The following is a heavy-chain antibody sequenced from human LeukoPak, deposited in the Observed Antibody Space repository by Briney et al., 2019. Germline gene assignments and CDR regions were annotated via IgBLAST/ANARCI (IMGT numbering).Heavy chain of an antibody. J-gene: IGHJ5*02. CDR3: ARGREFLNIVVVVAATQQNWFDP. D-gene: IGHD2-15*01. CDR1: GGSFSGYY. CDR2: VNHSGST. V-gene: IGHV4-34*01. Sequence: SETLSLTCAVYGGSFSGYYWSWIRQPPGKGLEWIGEVNHSGSTNYNPSLKGRVTISVDTSKNQFSLKLSSVTAADTAVYYCARGREFLNIVVVVAATQQNWFDPWGQGTLVTVSS.